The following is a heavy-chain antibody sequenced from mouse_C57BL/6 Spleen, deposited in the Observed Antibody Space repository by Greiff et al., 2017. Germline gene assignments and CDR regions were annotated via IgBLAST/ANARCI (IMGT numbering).Heavy chain of an antibody. V-gene: IGHV1-18*01. CDR2: INPNNGGT. J-gene: IGHJ2*01. CDR3: ARYLRDGYYAFDD. CDR1: GYTFTDYN. Sequence: EVQLQQSGPELVKPGASVKIPCKASGYTFTDYNMDWVKQSHGKSLEWIGDINPNNGGTIYNQKFKGKATLTVDKSSCTAYMELRSLTSEDTAVYYCARYLRDGYYAFDDWGQGTTLTVSS. D-gene: IGHD2-3*01.